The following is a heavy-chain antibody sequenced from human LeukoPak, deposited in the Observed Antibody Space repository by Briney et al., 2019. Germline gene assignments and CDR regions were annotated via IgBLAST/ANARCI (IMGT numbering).Heavy chain of an antibody. CDR2: ISDSGSST. D-gene: IGHD3-22*01. CDR3: AKRGVVIRVILVGFHKEAYYFDS. V-gene: IGHV3-23*01. Sequence: GGSLRLSCAASGFTFSSYAMNWVRQAPGKGLEWVSGISDSGSSTYYADSVRGRFTISRDNAKNTLYLQMNSLRAEDTAVYFCAKRGVVIRVILVGFHKEAYYFDSWGQGVLVTVSS. J-gene: IGHJ4*02. CDR1: GFTFSSYA.